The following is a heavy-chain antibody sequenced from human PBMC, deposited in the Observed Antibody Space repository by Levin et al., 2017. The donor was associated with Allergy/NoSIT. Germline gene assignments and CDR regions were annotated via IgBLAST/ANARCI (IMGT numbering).Heavy chain of an antibody. CDR1: GFTFSSHA. Sequence: GESLKISCAASGFTFSSHAMNWVRQAPGKGLEWVSAITGSGGDTYYAKSVKGRFTISRDNSKSTMFLQMNSLRAEDTAVYYCAKTVDWGQVYFHYYGMDVWGQGTTVTVSS. CDR3: AKTVDWGQVYFHYYGMDV. J-gene: IGHJ6*02. V-gene: IGHV3-23*01. CDR2: ITGSGGDT. D-gene: IGHD3-10*01.